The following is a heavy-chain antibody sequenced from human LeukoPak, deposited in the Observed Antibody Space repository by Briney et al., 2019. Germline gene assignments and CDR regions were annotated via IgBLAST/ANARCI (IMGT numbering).Heavy chain of an antibody. D-gene: IGHD6-19*01. V-gene: IGHV1-24*01. CDR2: FDPEDGET. CDR3: ATAPVAGTSLDY. J-gene: IGHJ4*02. Sequence: GASVKVSCKVSGYTLTELSMHWVRQAPGKGLEWMGGFDPEDGETIYAQKFQGRVTMTEDTSTDTAYMELSGLRSEDTAVYYCATAPVAGTSLDYWGQGTLVTVSS. CDR1: GYTLTELS.